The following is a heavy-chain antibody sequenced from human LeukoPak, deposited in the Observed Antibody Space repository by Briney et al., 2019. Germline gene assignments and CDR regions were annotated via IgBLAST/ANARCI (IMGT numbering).Heavy chain of an antibody. CDR3: ACCITMVRGVIFSGYYYYYMDV. CDR2: IIPIFGTA. CDR1: GGTFSSYV. J-gene: IGHJ6*03. V-gene: IGHV1-69*06. D-gene: IGHD3-10*01. Sequence: GASVKVSCKASGGTFSSYVISWVRRAPGQGLEWMGGIIPIFGTANYAQKFQGRVTITADKSTSTAYMELSSLRSEDTAVYYCACCITMVRGVIFSGYYYYYMDVWGKGTTVTVSS.